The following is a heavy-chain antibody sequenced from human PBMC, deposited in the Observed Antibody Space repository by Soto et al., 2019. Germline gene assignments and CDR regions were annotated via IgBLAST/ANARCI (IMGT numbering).Heavy chain of an antibody. J-gene: IGHJ5*02. Sequence: SSETLSLTCTVSGGSISSYYWSWIRQPPGKGLEWIGYIYYSGSTNYNPSLKSRVTISVDTSKNQFSLKLSSVTAADTAVYYCARDLFPSMRKNWLDPWGQGTLVTVS. CDR2: IYYSGST. CDR1: GGSISSYY. D-gene: IGHD2-2*01. V-gene: IGHV4-59*01. CDR3: ARDLFPSMRKNWLDP.